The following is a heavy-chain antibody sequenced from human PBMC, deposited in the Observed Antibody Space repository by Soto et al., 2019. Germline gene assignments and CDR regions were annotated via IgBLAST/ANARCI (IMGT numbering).Heavy chain of an antibody. CDR1: GGSISSYY. J-gene: IGHJ6*02. Sequence: SETLSLTCTVSGGSISSYYWSWIRQPPGKGLEWIGYIYYSGSTNYNPSLKSRVTISVDTSKNQFSLKLSSVTAADTAVYYCARGHYDFWSGPLIYYYGMDVWGQGTTVTVSS. CDR2: IYYSGST. V-gene: IGHV4-59*01. CDR3: ARGHYDFWSGPLIYYYGMDV. D-gene: IGHD3-3*01.